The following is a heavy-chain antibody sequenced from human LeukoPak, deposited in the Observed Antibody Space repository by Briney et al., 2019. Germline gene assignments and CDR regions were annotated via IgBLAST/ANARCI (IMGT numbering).Heavy chain of an antibody. CDR2: IYYSGRT. V-gene: IGHV4-59*01. CDR3: ARKSDFDI. D-gene: IGHD2-21*02. CDR1: GGSISSDH. Sequence: SETLSLTCTVSGGSISSDHWNWIRQPPGKGLEWIGCIYYSGRTYYNPSLKSRVSISVDMSKSQFSLRLTSVTAADTAVYYCARKSDFDIWGQGTLVTVSS. J-gene: IGHJ3*02.